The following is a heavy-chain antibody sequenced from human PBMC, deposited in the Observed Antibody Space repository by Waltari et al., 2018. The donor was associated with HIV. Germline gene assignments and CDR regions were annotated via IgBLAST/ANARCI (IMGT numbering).Heavy chain of an antibody. Sequence: QVQLVQSGAEVKKPGASVKVSCKVSGYTLTELSMHWVRQAPGKGLEWLGGCDPEDGETIYAQKFQGRVTMTEDTSTDTAYMELSSLRSEDTAVYYCVTLESRSGSYHPLDYWGQGTLVTVSS. CDR2: CDPEDGET. J-gene: IGHJ4*02. CDR3: VTLESRSGSYHPLDY. D-gene: IGHD3-10*01. V-gene: IGHV1-24*01. CDR1: GYTLTELS.